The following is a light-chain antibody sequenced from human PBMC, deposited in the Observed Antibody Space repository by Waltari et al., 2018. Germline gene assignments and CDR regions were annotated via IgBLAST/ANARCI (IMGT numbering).Light chain of an antibody. CDR1: SSDVGGYNY. CDR3: YSFAGSSKWV. CDR2: EVG. Sequence: QSALTQPPSASGSPGQAATIPCTGTSSDVGGYNYVPWYQHHPGKAPKLMIYEVGERPSGVPDRFSGSKSGNTASLTVSGLQAEDEADYYCYSFAGSSKWVFGGGTKLTVL. V-gene: IGLV2-8*01. J-gene: IGLJ3*02.